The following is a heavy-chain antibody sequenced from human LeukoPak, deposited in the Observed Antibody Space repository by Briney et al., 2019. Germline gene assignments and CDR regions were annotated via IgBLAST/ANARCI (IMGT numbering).Heavy chain of an antibody. D-gene: IGHD2-21*02. CDR2: IWYDGSNK. CDR3: ARGDYCGGDCYGYYYYYGMDV. J-gene: IGHJ6*02. Sequence: PGGSLRLSCAASGFTFSSYGMHWVRQAPGKGLEWVAVIWYDGSNKYYADSVKGRFTISRDNSKNTLYLQMNSLRAKDTAVYYCARGDYCGGDCYGYYYYYGMDVWGQGTTVTVSS. V-gene: IGHV3-33*01. CDR1: GFTFSSYG.